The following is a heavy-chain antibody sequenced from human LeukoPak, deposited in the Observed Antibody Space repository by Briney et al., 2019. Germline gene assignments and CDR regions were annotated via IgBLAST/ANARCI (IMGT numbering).Heavy chain of an antibody. Sequence: PGGSLRLSCAASGFTVRNNYMSWVRQAPGKGLEWVSITYSAGNTYYADSVKGRFTISRDNAKNSLYLQMNSLRAEDTAVYYCARSYSSSRGTFDYWGQGTLVTVSS. CDR1: GFTVRNNY. CDR3: ARSYSSSRGTFDY. D-gene: IGHD6-6*01. CDR2: TYSAGNT. V-gene: IGHV3-53*01. J-gene: IGHJ4*02.